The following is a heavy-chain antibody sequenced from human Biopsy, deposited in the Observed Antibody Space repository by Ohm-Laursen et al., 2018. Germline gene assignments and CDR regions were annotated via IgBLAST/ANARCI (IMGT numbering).Heavy chain of an antibody. V-gene: IGHV3-21*06. D-gene: IGHD3-3*01. J-gene: IGHJ4*02. CDR3: ARGGADFHGTDS. Sequence: SLRLSCAASGFTFSSYPINWVRQAPGKGLEWVSSITRDGFYMFYADSVKGRSTISRDYAKNLVSLEMNSLRVEDTAVYYCARGGADFHGTDSWGQGTLVSVSS. CDR1: GFTFSSYP. CDR2: ITRDGFYM.